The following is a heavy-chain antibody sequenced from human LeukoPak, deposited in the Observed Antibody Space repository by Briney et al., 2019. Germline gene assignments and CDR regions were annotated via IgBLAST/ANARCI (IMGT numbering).Heavy chain of an antibody. CDR1: GFTFSSYS. J-gene: IGHJ4*02. CDR2: ISSSSSTI. Sequence: GGSLRLSCAASGFTFSSYSMNWVRQAPGKGLEWVSYISSSSSTIYYADSVKGRFTISRDNAKNSLYLQMNSLRAEDTAVYYCASMGIQLWSDFDYWGQGTLVTVSS. V-gene: IGHV3-48*01. D-gene: IGHD5-18*01. CDR3: ASMGIQLWSDFDY.